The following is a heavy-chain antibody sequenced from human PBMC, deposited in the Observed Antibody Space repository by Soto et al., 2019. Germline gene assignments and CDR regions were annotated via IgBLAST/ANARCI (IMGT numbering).Heavy chain of an antibody. Sequence: QVQLQESGPGLVKPSQTLSLTCTVSGGSISSGGYYWSWIRQHPGKGLEWIGYIYYSGSTYYNPSLKSRVTISVDTSKNQFSLKLSSVTAADTAVYYCARLQLLVVAARYFDYWGQGTLVTVSS. CDR1: GGSISSGGYY. V-gene: IGHV4-31*03. CDR3: ARLQLLVVAARYFDY. J-gene: IGHJ4*02. D-gene: IGHD2-15*01. CDR2: IYYSGST.